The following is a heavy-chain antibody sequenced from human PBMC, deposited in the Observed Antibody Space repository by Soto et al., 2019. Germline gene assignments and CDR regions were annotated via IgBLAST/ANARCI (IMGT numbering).Heavy chain of an antibody. CDR2: MNPNSGNT. CDR1: GYTFTSYD. J-gene: IGHJ6*02. V-gene: IGHV1-8*01. D-gene: IGHD3-3*01. CDR3: ARGRMIFGVVRYYYYGMDV. Sequence: QVQLVQSGAEVKKPGASVKVSCKASGYTFTSYDINWVRQATGQGREWMGWMNPNSGNTGYAQKFQGRVTMTRNTSISTAYMELSSLRSEDTAVYYCARGRMIFGVVRYYYYGMDVWGQGTKVTVSS.